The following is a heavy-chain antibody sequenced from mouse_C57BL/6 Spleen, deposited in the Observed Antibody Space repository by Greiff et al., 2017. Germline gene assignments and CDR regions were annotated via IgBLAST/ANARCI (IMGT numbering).Heavy chain of an antibody. CDR3: ARMEDGCYYDIED. CDR2: IYPGSGST. J-gene: IGHJ1*03. V-gene: IGHV1-55*01. Sequence: QVQLQQPGAELVKPGASVKMSCKASGYTFTSYWITWVKQRPGQGLEWIGDIYPGSGSTNYNEKFKSKATLTVDTSSSTAYMQLSSLTSEDAAVYYCARMEDGCYYDIEDWGTGTTVTVSS. D-gene: IGHD2-3*01. CDR1: GYTFTSYW.